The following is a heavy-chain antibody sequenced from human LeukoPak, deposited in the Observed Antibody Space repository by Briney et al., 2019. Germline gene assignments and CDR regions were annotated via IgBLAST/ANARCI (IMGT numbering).Heavy chain of an antibody. V-gene: IGHV3-30*18. CDR3: AKVKGLWSGSYYGIDV. CDR2: ISDDGSDT. Sequence: GGSLRLSCAGSGFPFSSYRVHWVRQAPGKGLEWVGLISDDGSDTYYADSVKGRFTVSRDNSKNTLYMQMNSLRTEDTALYYCAKVKGLWSGSYYGIDVWGQGTTVTVS. J-gene: IGHJ6*02. D-gene: IGHD3-10*01. CDR1: GFPFSSYR.